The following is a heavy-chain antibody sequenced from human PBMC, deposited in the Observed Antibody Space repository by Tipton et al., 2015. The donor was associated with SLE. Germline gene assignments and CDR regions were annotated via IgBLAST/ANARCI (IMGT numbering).Heavy chain of an antibody. J-gene: IGHJ3*02. Sequence: TLSLTCAVYGGSFSGYYWSWIRQPPGKGLEWIGEISHSGSTKYKPSLKSRVTISVDTSKNQFSLKLSSVTAADTAVYYCARGGVLGFHPSAFDIWGQGTMVTVSS. D-gene: IGHD3-10*01. V-gene: IGHV4-34*01. CDR3: ARGGVLGFHPSAFDI. CDR1: GGSFSGYY. CDR2: ISHSGST.